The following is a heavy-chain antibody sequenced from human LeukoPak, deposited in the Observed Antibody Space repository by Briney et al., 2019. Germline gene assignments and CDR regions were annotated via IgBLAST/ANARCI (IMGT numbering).Heavy chain of an antibody. CDR1: GGSFSGYY. D-gene: IGHD6-13*01. CDR2: IYYSGST. CDR3: ASGAAAGETLFDY. V-gene: IGHV4-30-4*08. Sequence: SETLSLTCAVYGGSFSGYYWSWIRQPPGKGLEWIGYIYYSGSTYYNPSLKSRVTISVDTSKNQFSLKLSSVTAADTAVYYCASGAAAGETLFDYWGQGTLVTVSS. J-gene: IGHJ4*02.